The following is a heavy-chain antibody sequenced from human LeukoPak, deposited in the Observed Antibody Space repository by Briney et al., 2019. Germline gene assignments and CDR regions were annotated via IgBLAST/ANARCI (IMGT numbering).Heavy chain of an antibody. CDR3: AREGAARYFDY. CDR1: GYSISSGYY. Sequence: SETLSLTCTVSGYSISSGYYWGWIRQPPGKGLEWIGSIYYSGSTYYNPSLKSRVTISVDTSKNQFSLKLSSVTAADTAVYYCAREGAARYFDYWGQGTLVTVSS. CDR2: IYYSGST. D-gene: IGHD6-6*01. V-gene: IGHV4-38-2*02. J-gene: IGHJ4*02.